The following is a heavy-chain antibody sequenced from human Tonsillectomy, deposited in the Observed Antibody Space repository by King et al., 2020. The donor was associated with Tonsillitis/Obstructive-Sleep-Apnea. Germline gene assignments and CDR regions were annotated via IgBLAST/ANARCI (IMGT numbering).Heavy chain of an antibody. V-gene: IGHV1-46*01. Sequence: PLLQSGAAVPKPGASVTVSCQPSADTFTNYYLHWVRQAPGQGLEWLGIIDPSGGGTGYAQTFPGRVTLTRDTSTTTVYMELSSLKAEDTGVYYCARARAGDRDVGGKGTTVTVSS. CDR2: IDPSGGGT. CDR3: ARARAGDRDV. D-gene: IGHD6-19*01. CDR1: ADTFTNYY. J-gene: IGHJ6*03.